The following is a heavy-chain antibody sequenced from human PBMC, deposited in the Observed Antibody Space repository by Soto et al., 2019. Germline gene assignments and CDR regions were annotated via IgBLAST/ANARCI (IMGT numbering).Heavy chain of an antibody. D-gene: IGHD3-22*01. CDR1: GFSLSTSGMC. CDR2: IDWDDDK. J-gene: IGHJ4*02. Sequence: SGPTLVNPTQTLTLTCTFSGFSLSTSGMCVSWIRQPPGKALEWLARIDWDDDKYYSTSLKTRLTISKDTSKNQVVLTMTNMDPVDTATYYCARIFKYYYDSSGYSAYYFDYWGQGTLVTVSS. V-gene: IGHV2-70*11. CDR3: ARIFKYYYDSSGYSAYYFDY.